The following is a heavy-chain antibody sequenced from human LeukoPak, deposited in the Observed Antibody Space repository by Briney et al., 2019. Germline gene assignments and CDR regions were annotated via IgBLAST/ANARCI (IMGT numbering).Heavy chain of an antibody. CDR2: ISYDGSNK. D-gene: IGHD3-10*01. CDR3: ARSRGHLLLWSHYYFDY. J-gene: IGHJ4*02. CDR1: GFTFSSYA. Sequence: GGSLRLSCAASGFTFSSYAMHWVRQAPGKGLEWVAVISYDGSNKYYADSVKGRFTISRDNSKNSLYLQMNSLRAEDTAVYYCARSRGHLLLWSHYYFDYWGQGTLVTVSS. V-gene: IGHV3-30*04.